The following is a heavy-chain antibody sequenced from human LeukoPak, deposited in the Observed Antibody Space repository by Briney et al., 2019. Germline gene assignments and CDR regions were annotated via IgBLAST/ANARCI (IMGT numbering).Heavy chain of an antibody. CDR1: GGSISSGGYY. CDR2: IYHSGST. Sequence: MTSQTLSLTCTVSGGSISSGGYYWSWIRQPPGKGLEWIGYIYHSGSTYYNPSLKSRVTISVDRSKNQFSLKLSSVTAADTAVYYCARIGFWSGQRYFDYWGQGTLVTVSS. V-gene: IGHV4-30-2*01. J-gene: IGHJ4*02. D-gene: IGHD3-3*01. CDR3: ARIGFWSGQRYFDY.